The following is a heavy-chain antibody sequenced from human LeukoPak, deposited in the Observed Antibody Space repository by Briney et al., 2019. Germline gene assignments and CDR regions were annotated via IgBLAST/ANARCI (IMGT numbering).Heavy chain of an antibody. CDR2: INPNSGGT. V-gene: IGHV1-2*02. D-gene: IGHD1-26*01. Sequence: ASVKVSCKASGSTFTGYYMHWVRQAPGQGLEWMGWINPNSGGTNYAQKFQGRVTMTRDTSISTAYMELSRLRSDDTAVYYCARDLRRVGATTMGYWGQGTLVTVSS. CDR3: ARDLRRVGATTMGY. CDR1: GSTFTGYY. J-gene: IGHJ4*02.